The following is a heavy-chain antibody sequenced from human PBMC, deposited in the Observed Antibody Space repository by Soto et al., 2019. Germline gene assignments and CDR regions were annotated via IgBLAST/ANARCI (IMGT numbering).Heavy chain of an antibody. D-gene: IGHD2-2*01. CDR2: INHSGST. CDR3: ARCDIVVVPAASLYYYYGMDV. J-gene: IGHJ6*02. CDR1: GGSFSGYY. Sequence: SETLSLTCAVYGGSFSGYYWSWIRQPPGKGLEWIGGINHSGSTNYNPSLKSRVTISVDTSKNQFSLKLSSVTAADTAVYYCARCDIVVVPAASLYYYYGMDVWGQGTTVTVSS. V-gene: IGHV4-34*01.